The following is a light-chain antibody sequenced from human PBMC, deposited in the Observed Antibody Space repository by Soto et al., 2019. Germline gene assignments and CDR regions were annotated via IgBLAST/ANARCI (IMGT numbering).Light chain of an antibody. CDR1: SSDVGGYNY. J-gene: IGLJ1*01. Sequence: ALTQPPSASGSPGQSVTISCTGTSSDVGGYNYVSWYQQHPGKAPKLMIYEVSKRPSGVPDRFSGSKSGNTASLAVSGLQAEDEADYYCSSYAGSNNFVFGTGTKVTV. CDR3: SSYAGSNNFV. V-gene: IGLV2-8*01. CDR2: EVS.